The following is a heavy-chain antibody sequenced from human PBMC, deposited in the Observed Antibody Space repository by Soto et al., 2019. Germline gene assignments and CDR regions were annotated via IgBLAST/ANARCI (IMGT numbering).Heavy chain of an antibody. V-gene: IGHV3-30-3*01. CDR2: ISDDGSNK. CDR1: GFTFGSFG. D-gene: IGHD3-10*01. Sequence: QMQLVESGGGVVQPGRSLRLSCAASGFTFGSFGFHWVRQAPGKGLEWLAIISDDGSNKYLADSVKGRFTISRDNSKNTLYLQMISLRAEDTAVYYCARDVTSSGVTYFDYWGQGTLVTVSS. CDR3: ARDVTSSGVTYFDY. J-gene: IGHJ4*02.